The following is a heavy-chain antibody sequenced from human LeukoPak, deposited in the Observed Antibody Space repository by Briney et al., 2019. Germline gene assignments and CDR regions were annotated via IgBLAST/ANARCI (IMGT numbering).Heavy chain of an antibody. J-gene: IGHJ5*01. CDR2: LKQDGSEG. CDR1: GFTFSNYC. D-gene: IGHD1-26*01. Sequence: GGSLRLACAASGFTFSNYCMSWVRQTPGKGLEWVANLKQDGSEGNYVDSVKGRFTISRDHARSSLYLQMNRLRVEAPAVYYCERAKVVGASKFESWGQGTLVTVSS. V-gene: IGHV3-7*01. CDR3: ERAKVVGASKFES.